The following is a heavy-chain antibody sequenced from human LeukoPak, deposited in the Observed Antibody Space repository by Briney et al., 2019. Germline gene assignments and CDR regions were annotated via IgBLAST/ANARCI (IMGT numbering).Heavy chain of an antibody. V-gene: IGHV4-39*07. D-gene: IGHD2-2*01. CDR1: GGSISSSSYY. CDR2: IYYSGST. J-gene: IGHJ4*02. CDR3: ARGGTAGPAIGNYFDY. Sequence: SETLSLTCTVSGGSISSSSYYWGWIRQPPGKGLEWIGSIYYSGSTYYNPSLKSRVTISVDTSKNQFSLKLSFVTAADTAVYYCARGGTAGPAIGNYFDYWGQGTLVTVSS.